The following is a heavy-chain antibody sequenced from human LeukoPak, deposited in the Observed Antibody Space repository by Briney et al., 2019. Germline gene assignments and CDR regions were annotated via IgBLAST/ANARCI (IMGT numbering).Heavy chain of an antibody. CDR2: ISGSGGST. Sequence: GGSLRLSCAASGFTFSSYAMSWVRQAPGKGLEWVSAISGSGGSTYYADSVKGRFTISRDNSKNTLYLQMNSLRAEDTAVYYCAKDFELVLVDFWSGYSSFDYWGPGTLVTVSS. J-gene: IGHJ4*02. CDR3: AKDFELVLVDFWSGYSSFDY. CDR1: GFTFSSYA. V-gene: IGHV3-23*01. D-gene: IGHD3-3*01.